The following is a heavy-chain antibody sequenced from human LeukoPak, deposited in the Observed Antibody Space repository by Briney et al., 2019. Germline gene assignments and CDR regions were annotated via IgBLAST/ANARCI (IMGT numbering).Heavy chain of an antibody. CDR1: GGSFSGYY. Sequence: SETLSLTCAVHGGSFSGYYWSWIRQPPGKGLEWIGEINHSGSTNYNPSLKSRVTISVDTSKNQFSLKLSSVTAADTAVYYCARALPQVTMIVVVRDYWGQGTLVTVSS. V-gene: IGHV4-34*01. D-gene: IGHD3-22*01. CDR3: ARALPQVTMIVVVRDY. CDR2: INHSGST. J-gene: IGHJ4*02.